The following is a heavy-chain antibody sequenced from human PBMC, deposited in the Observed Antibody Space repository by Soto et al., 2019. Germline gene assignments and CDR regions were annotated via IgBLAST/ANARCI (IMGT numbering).Heavy chain of an antibody. V-gene: IGHV5-51*01. Sequence: EVQLVQSGAEVKKPGESLKISGKGSGYIFTSYWIGCVRQMPGKGLEWMGIIYPGDSDTIYSPSFQSQVTISADKSIRTAKLQWRSLTVSDTDMYYCASPGVAFTSGAFDILGQGTMVTVSS. CDR3: ASPGVAFTSGAFDI. D-gene: IGHD5-12*01. CDR2: IYPGDSDT. CDR1: GYIFTSYW. J-gene: IGHJ3*02.